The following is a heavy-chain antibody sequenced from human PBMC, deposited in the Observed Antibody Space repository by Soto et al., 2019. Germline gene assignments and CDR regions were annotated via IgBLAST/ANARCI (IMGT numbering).Heavy chain of an antibody. J-gene: IGHJ4*02. CDR3: ARGYYDFWSGYHAPQYYFDY. CDR2: IYYSGST. V-gene: IGHV4-59*01. Sequence: SETLSLTCTVFGGSISSYYWSWIRQPPGKGLEWIGYIYYSGSTNYNPSLKSRVTISVDTSKNQFSLKLSSVTAADTAVYYCARGYYDFWSGYHAPQYYFDYWGQGTLVTVSS. CDR1: GGSISSYY. D-gene: IGHD3-3*01.